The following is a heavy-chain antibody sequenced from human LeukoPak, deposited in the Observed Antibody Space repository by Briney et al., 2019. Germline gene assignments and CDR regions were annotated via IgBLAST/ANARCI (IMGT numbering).Heavy chain of an antibody. J-gene: IGHJ6*02. D-gene: IGHD2-2*02. CDR3: AMNRVVPAAIRETYGMDV. CDR2: INHSGST. CDR1: GGSFSGYY. Sequence: SETLSLTCAVYGGSFSGYYWSWIRQPPGKGLEWIGEINHSGSTNYNPSLKSRVTISVDTSKNQFSLKLSSATAADTAVYYCAMNRVVPAAIRETYGMDVWGQGTTVTVSS. V-gene: IGHV4-34*01.